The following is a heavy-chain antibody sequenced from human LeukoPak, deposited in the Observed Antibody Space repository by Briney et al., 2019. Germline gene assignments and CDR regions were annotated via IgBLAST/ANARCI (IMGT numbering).Heavy chain of an antibody. CDR3: ARGVRDNWFDP. J-gene: IGHJ5*02. CDR2: IYYSGST. Sequence: PSETLSLTCTVSGGSISSGGYYWSWIRQHPGKGLEWIGYIYYSGSTYYNPSLKSRVTISVDTSKNQFSLKLSSVTAADTAVYYCARGVRDNWFDPWGQGTLVTVSS. V-gene: IGHV4-31*03. CDR1: GGSISSGGYY.